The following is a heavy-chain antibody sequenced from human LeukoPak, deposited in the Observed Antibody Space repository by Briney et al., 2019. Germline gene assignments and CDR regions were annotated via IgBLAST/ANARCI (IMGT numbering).Heavy chain of an antibody. Sequence: ASVKVSCKASGGTFSSYAISWVRQAPGQGLEWMGGIIPIFGTANYAQKFQGRVTITADKSTSTAYMELSSLRSEDTAVYYCARMYYYDSSGSQTLDYWGQGTLVTVSS. CDR2: IIPIFGTA. J-gene: IGHJ4*02. CDR1: GGTFSSYA. V-gene: IGHV1-69*06. CDR3: ARMYYYDSSGSQTLDY. D-gene: IGHD3-22*01.